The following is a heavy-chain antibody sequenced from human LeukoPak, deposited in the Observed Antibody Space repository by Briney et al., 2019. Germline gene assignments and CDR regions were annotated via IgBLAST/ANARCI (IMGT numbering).Heavy chain of an antibody. CDR3: ARDGRGTAMVFDY. CDR2: IYYSGST. Sequence: SETLSLTCTVSGGSVSSGSYYWSWIRQPPGKGLEWIGYIYYSGSTNYNPSLKSRVTISVDTSKNQFSLKLSSATAADTTVYYCARDGRGTAMVFDYWGQGTLVTVSS. J-gene: IGHJ4*02. D-gene: IGHD5-18*01. V-gene: IGHV4-61*01. CDR1: GGSVSSGSYY.